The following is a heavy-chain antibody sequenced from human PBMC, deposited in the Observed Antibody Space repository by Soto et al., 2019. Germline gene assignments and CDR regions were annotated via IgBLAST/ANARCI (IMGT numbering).Heavy chain of an antibody. CDR2: ISGSGGST. J-gene: IGHJ4*01. D-gene: IGHD6-19*01. V-gene: IGHV3-23*01. Sequence: GGSLRLSCAASGFTFSSYAMSWVRQAPGKGLEWVSAISGSGGSTYYADSVKGRFTISRDNSKNTLYLQMNSLRAEDTAVYYCAKTGSWQWLTNFDDWGQEPASPSPQ. CDR3: AKTGSWQWLTNFDD. CDR1: GFTFSSYA.